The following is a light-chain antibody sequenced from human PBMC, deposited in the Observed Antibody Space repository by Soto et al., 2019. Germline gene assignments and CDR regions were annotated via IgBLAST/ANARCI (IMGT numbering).Light chain of an antibody. CDR1: SSNIGDNY. J-gene: IGLJ1*01. V-gene: IGLV1-51*01. Sequence: QSVLTQPPSVSAAPGQQVTISCSGSSSNIGDNYVSWYQHLPGTAPKLVFYDNDRRPSGIPGRFSGSKSGTSATLVITGLQTGDEADYYCGTWDDRLDGDYVFGTGTKLTVL. CDR2: DND. CDR3: GTWDDRLDGDYV.